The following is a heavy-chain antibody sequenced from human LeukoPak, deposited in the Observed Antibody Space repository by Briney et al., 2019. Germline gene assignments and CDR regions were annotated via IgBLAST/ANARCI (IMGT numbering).Heavy chain of an antibody. J-gene: IGHJ4*02. CDR2: IYPGDSDT. D-gene: IGHD1-26*01. CDR1: GYSFTSYW. Sequence: GESLKISCKGSGYSFTSYWIGWVRQMPGKGLEWMGIIYPGDSDTRYSPSFQGQVTISADKPLSTAYLQWSSLKASDTAVYYCARGSGSYHTAYMNWGQGSPVTVSS. CDR3: ARGSGSYHTAYMN. V-gene: IGHV5-51*04.